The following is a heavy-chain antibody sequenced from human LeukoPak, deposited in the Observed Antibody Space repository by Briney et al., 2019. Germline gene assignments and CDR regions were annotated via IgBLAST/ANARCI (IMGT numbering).Heavy chain of an antibody. CDR1: LGSISRYF. J-gene: IGHJ4*02. CDR3: ARIKWELPGGFDY. D-gene: IGHD1-26*01. Sequence: SETLSLTRTVSLGSISRYFWSWIRPPPGKGLERVGYIYYSGSTNYNPSLKSPVTIPVDTSKNQFSLEQSTVTAADTAVYYFARIKWELPGGFDYWGQGTLVTVSS. CDR2: IYYSGST. V-gene: IGHV4-59*08.